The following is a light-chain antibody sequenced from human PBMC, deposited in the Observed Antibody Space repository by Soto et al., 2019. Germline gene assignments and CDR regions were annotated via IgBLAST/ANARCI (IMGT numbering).Light chain of an antibody. CDR2: ETS. J-gene: IGKJ4*01. Sequence: EIVMTQSPATLSVSPGERATLSCRASQSVRSNLAWYQQKPGQAPTLLIYETSSRATGIPDRFSGSGSGTDFTLTVSRLEPEDFAVYFCQQYGSYPLTFGGGTKVDIK. CDR3: QQYGSYPLT. CDR1: QSVRSN. V-gene: IGKV3-20*01.